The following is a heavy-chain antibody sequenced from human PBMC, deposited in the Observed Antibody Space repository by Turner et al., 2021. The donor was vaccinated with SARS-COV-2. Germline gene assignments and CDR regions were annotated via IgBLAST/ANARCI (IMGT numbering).Heavy chain of an antibody. D-gene: IGHD4-17*01. CDR3: ARDYGDFYFDY. Sequence: EVQLVETGGGLIPPGGSLRLSCAASGFTVSSNYMSWVRQAPGKGLEWVSVIYSGGSTYYADSVKGRFTISRDNSKNTLYLQMNSLRAEDTAVYYCARDYGDFYFDYWGQGTLVTVSS. V-gene: IGHV3-53*02. CDR1: GFTVSSNY. CDR2: IYSGGST. J-gene: IGHJ4*02.